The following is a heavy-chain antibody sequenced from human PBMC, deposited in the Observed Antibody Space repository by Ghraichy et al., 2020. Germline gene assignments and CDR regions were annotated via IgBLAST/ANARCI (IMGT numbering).Heavy chain of an antibody. CDR3: ARDGYYDSSGYPC. CDR2: IYYSGST. V-gene: IGHV4-61*01. J-gene: IGHJ4*02. CDR1: GGSVSSGSYY. D-gene: IGHD3-22*01. Sequence: SETLSLTCTVSGGSVSSGSYYWSWIRQPPGKGLEWIGSIYYSGSTTYNPSLKSRVTISVDTSKNQFSLKLSSVTAADTAVYYCARDGYYDSSGYPCWGQGTLVTVSS.